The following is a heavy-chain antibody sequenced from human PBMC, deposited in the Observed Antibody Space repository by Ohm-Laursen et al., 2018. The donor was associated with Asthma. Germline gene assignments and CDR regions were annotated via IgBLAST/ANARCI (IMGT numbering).Heavy chain of an antibody. CDR2: IIPIFGIA. J-gene: IGHJ3*02. Sequence: GASVKVSCNASGGTFSSYAISWVRQAPGQGLEWMGGIIPIFGIANYVQKFQGRVTITADKSTSTAYMELSSLRSEDTAVYYCARYCTGGVCYAFDIWGQGTMVTVSS. CDR1: GGTFSSYA. D-gene: IGHD2-8*02. V-gene: IGHV1-69*10. CDR3: ARYCTGGVCYAFDI.